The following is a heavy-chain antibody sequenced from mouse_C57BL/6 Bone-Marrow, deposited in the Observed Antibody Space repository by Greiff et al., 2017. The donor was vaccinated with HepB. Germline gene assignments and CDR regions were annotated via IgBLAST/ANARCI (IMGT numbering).Heavy chain of an antibody. CDR3: VGDYYGSSHWYFDV. J-gene: IGHJ1*03. CDR2: IRSKSNNYAT. Sequence: EVQGVESGGGLVQPKGSLKLSCAASGFSFNTYAMNWVRQAPGKGLEWVARIRSKSNNYATYYADSVKDRFTISRDDSESMLYLQMNNLKTEDTAMYYCVGDYYGSSHWYFDVWGTGTTVTVSS. CDR1: GFSFNTYA. D-gene: IGHD1-1*01. V-gene: IGHV10-1*01.